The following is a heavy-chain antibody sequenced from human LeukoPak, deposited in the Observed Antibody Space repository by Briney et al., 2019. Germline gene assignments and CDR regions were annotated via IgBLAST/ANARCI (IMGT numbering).Heavy chain of an antibody. CDR3: AKERGSGSYYYYYYGMDV. CDR2: ISGSGGST. D-gene: IGHD3-10*01. V-gene: IGHV3-23*01. Sequence: GGSLRLSCAASGFTFSSCAMSWVRQAPGKGLEWVSAISGSGGSTYYADSVKGRFTISRDNSKNTLYLQMNSLRAEDTAVYYCAKERGSGSYYYYYYGMDVWGKGTTVTVSS. CDR1: GFTFSSCA. J-gene: IGHJ6*04.